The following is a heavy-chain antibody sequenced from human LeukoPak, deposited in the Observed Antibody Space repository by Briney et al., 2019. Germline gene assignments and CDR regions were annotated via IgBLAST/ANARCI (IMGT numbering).Heavy chain of an antibody. D-gene: IGHD3-22*01. CDR1: GFTFSSYG. CDR2: ISYDGSNK. J-gene: IGHJ3*02. CDR3: AKTYYYDSSGYLDAFDI. V-gene: IGHV3-30*18. Sequence: GRSLRLSCAAPGFTFSSYGMHWVRQAPGKGLEWVAVISYDGSNKYYGDSVKGRFTISRDNSKNTLYLQMNSLRAEDTAVYYCAKTYYYDSSGYLDAFDIWGQGTMVTVSS.